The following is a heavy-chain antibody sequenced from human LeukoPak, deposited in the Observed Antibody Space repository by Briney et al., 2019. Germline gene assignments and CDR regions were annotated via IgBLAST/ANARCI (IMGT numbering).Heavy chain of an antibody. CDR2: STGTGYST. D-gene: IGHD3-22*01. CDR3: AKDRYYYDSSGSPLDY. Sequence: GGSLRLSCAASEFTFSNYAMSWVRQAPGKGLEWVSGSTGTGYSTYYADSVKGRFTISRDNSKNTLYLQMNSLRAEDTAVYYCAKDRYYYDSSGSPLDYWGQGTLVTVSS. CDR1: EFTFSNYA. V-gene: IGHV3-23*01. J-gene: IGHJ4*02.